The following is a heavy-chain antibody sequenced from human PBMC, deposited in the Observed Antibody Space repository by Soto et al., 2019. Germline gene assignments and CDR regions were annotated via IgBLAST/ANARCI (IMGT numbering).Heavy chain of an antibody. D-gene: IGHD3-22*01. J-gene: IGHJ4*02. CDR3: ARDPHPLDDSSGYYGY. CDR2: IWYDGSNK. V-gene: IGHV3-33*01. Sequence: GGSLRLSCAASGFTFSSYGMHWVRQAPGKGLEWVAVIWYDGSNKYYADSVKGRFTTSRDNSKNTLYLQMNSLRAEDTAVYYCARDPHPLDDSSGYYGYWGQGTLVTVSS. CDR1: GFTFSSYG.